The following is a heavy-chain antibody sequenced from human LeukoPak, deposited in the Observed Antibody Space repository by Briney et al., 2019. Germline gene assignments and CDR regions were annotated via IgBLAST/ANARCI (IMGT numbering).Heavy chain of an antibody. Sequence: GGSLRLSCVASGFTFSSYEMNWVRQAPGKGLEWVSYISSSGSTIYYADSVKGRFTISRDNAKNSLYLQMNSLRAEDTAVYYCARAQYSSGWYGLPGGYYYYGMDVWGQGTTVTVSS. V-gene: IGHV3-48*03. CDR3: ARAQYSSGWYGLPGGYYYYGMDV. J-gene: IGHJ6*02. CDR2: ISSSGSTI. CDR1: GFTFSSYE. D-gene: IGHD6-19*01.